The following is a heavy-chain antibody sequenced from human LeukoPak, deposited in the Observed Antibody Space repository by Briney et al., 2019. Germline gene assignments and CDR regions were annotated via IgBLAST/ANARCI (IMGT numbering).Heavy chain of an antibody. Sequence: PGRSLRLSCAASGFTFSSYGMHWVRQAPGKGLEWVALISYDGSNDYYADSVKGRFTISRDNSKNTLYLQMNSLRTDDTAVYYCAKDLTRGEIGIVVRGPVDWGQGTLVTVSS. J-gene: IGHJ4*02. CDR2: ISYDGSND. V-gene: IGHV3-30*18. CDR3: AKDLTRGEIGIVVRGPVD. D-gene: IGHD2-2*01. CDR1: GFTFSSYG.